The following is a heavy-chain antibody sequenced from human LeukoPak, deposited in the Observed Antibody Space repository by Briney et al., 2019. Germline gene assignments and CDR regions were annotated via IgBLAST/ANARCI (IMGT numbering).Heavy chain of an antibody. CDR2: IYSGGST. CDR3: ARDRRWDSSSPLDY. V-gene: IGHV3-66*02. Sequence: GGSLRLSCAASGFTVSSNYMRWVREAPGKGRGWDSVIYSGGSTYYADSVKGRFTISRDNYKNTLYLQMNSLRAEDRAVYYCARDRRWDSSSPLDYWGQGTLVTVSS. CDR1: GFTVSSNY. J-gene: IGHJ4*02. D-gene: IGHD6-6*01.